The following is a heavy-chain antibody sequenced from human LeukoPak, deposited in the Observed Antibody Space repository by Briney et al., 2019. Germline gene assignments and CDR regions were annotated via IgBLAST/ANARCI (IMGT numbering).Heavy chain of an antibody. J-gene: IGHJ5*02. Sequence: ASVKVSCKASGYTFTSCGISWVRHAPGEEIEWMGWISGYNGNTNYAQKFQGRVTMTTDTSTNTAYMELRSLRSDDTAVYYCTREATGYSWFDPWGQGTLVTVSS. V-gene: IGHV1-18*01. CDR1: GYTFTSCG. CDR2: ISGYNGNT. D-gene: IGHD3-9*01. CDR3: TREATGYSWFDP.